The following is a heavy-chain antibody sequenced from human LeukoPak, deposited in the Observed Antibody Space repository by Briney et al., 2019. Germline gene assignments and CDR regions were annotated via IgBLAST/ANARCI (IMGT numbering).Heavy chain of an antibody. D-gene: IGHD3-22*01. J-gene: IGHJ3*02. Sequence: ASVKVSCKASGYTFTSYGISWVRQAPGQGLEWMGWISAYNGNTNYAQKLQGRVTMTTDTSTSTAYMELRSLRSDDTAVYYCAREARKPYDSSGYPDAFDIWGQGTMVTVSS. CDR3: AREARKPYDSSGYPDAFDI. V-gene: IGHV1-18*01. CDR1: GYTFTSYG. CDR2: ISAYNGNT.